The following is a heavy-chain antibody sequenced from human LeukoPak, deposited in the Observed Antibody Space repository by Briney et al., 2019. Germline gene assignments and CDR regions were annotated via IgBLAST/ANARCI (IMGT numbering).Heavy chain of an antibody. Sequence: PSETLSLTCAVYGGSFRSYYWSWIRQSPGKGLEWIAEINHRGVTNYNPSVKCRVTISVDTNKNQLSLKVTSLDAADTSVYYCARAPTRSETGYFDYWGQGTLVTVSS. J-gene: IGHJ4*03. CDR2: INHRGVT. D-gene: IGHD1-1*01. V-gene: IGHV4-34*01. CDR1: GGSFRSYY. CDR3: ARAPTRSETGYFDY.